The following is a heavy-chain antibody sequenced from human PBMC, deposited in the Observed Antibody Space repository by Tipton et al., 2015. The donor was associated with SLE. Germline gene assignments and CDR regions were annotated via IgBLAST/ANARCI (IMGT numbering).Heavy chain of an antibody. CDR1: GGSISSGGYY. Sequence: TLSLTCTVSGGSISSGGYYWSWIRQHPGKGLEWIGYIYYSGSTYYNPSLKSRVTISVDTSKNQFSLKLSSVTAADTAVYYCAKGRPGYSSIDYWGQGTLVTVSS. D-gene: IGHD6-13*01. CDR3: AKGRPGYSSIDY. J-gene: IGHJ4*02. CDR2: IYYSGST. V-gene: IGHV4-31*03.